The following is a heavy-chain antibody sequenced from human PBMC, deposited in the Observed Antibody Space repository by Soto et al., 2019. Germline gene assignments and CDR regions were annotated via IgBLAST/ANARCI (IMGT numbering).Heavy chain of an antibody. V-gene: IGHV2-5*02. Sequence: QITLKESGPTLVKPTQTLTLTCTFSGFSLSTSGVGVGWIRQPPGKALEWLALIYWDDDKRYSPSLKSRRTHTNDTTNNQEVLTMTNMDPVDTATYYCAHRRGYSYGYNYFDYWGQGTLVTVSS. CDR2: IYWDDDK. J-gene: IGHJ4*02. D-gene: IGHD5-18*01. CDR3: AHRRGYSYGYNYFDY. CDR1: GFSLSTSGVG.